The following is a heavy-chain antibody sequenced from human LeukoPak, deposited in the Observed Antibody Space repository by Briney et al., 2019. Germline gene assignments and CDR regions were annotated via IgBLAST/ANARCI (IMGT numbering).Heavy chain of an antibody. CDR2: IYYSGST. CDR1: GGSISSYY. Sequence: SETLSLTCTVSGGSISSYYWSWIRQPPGKGLEWIGYIYYSGSTNYNPSLKSRVTISVDTSKNQFSLKLSSVTAADTAVYYCVGTHSVGATRKGFDYWGQGTLVTVSS. V-gene: IGHV4-59*01. J-gene: IGHJ4*02. D-gene: IGHD1-26*01. CDR3: VGTHSVGATRKGFDY.